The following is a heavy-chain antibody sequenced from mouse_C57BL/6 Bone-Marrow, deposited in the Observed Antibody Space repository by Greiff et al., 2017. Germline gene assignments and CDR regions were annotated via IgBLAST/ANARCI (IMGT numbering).Heavy chain of an antibody. Sequence: DVQLVESGGGLVKPGGSLKLSCAASGFTFSSYTMSWVRQTPEKRLQWVAAISGGGGNTYYPDSVKGRFTISRDHDKNILYLQMSSLRSEDTALYYCSRQVTTVLATKYFDVWGTGTTVTVSS. J-gene: IGHJ1*03. CDR1: GFTFSSYT. D-gene: IGHD1-1*01. CDR3: SRQVTTVLATKYFDV. CDR2: ISGGGGNT. V-gene: IGHV5-9*01.